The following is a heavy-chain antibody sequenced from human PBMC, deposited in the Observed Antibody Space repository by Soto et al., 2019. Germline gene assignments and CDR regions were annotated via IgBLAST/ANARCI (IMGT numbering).Heavy chain of an antibody. J-gene: IGHJ6*03. CDR3: ARDRAIPRPGHYYYYMDV. CDR1: GFTFSSYG. D-gene: IGHD3-10*01. CDR2: IWYDGSNK. Sequence: PGGSLRLSCAASGFTFSSYGMHWVRQAPGKGLEWVAVIWYDGSNKYYADSVKGRFTISRDNSKNTLYLQMNSLRAEDTAVYYCARDRAIPRPGHYYYYMDVWGKGTTVTVSS. V-gene: IGHV3-33*01.